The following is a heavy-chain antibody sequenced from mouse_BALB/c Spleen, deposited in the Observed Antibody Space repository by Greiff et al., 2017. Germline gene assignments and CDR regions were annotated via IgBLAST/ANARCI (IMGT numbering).Heavy chain of an antibody. D-gene: IGHD1-1*01. J-gene: IGHJ4*01. CDR2: IWGDGST. Sequence: VKLQESGPGLVAPSQSLSITCTVSGFSLTGYGVNWVRQPPGKGLEWLGMIWGDGSTDYNSALKSRLSISKDNSKSQVFLKMNSLQTDDTARYYCARELGGSSLLYAMDYWGQGTSVTVSS. V-gene: IGHV2-6-7*02. CDR3: ARELGGSSLLYAMDY. CDR1: GFSLTGYG.